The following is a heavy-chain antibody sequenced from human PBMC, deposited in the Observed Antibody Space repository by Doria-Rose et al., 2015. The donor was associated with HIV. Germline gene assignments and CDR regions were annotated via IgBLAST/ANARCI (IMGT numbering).Heavy chain of an antibody. Sequence: YYWSWICQSPGKGLQWIGEINHSGNSNYNPSLNSRVTVSVDTSKNQFSLKLRSVTAADTAVYYCTRRPPYSSSWKYWGQGTLVTVSS. V-gene: IGHV4-34*01. D-gene: IGHD6-13*01. J-gene: IGHJ4*02. CDR3: TRRPPYSSSWKY. CDR2: INHSGNS. CDR1: YY.